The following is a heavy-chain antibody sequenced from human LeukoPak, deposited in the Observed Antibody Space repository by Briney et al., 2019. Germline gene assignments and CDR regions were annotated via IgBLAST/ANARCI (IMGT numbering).Heavy chain of an antibody. Sequence: GGSLRLSCAASGFTFSRYGMHWVRQAPGKGLEWVAVISYDGSNKYYADSVKGRFTISRDNSKNTLYLQMNSLRAEDTAVYYCARGTAETIFGVVLFDYWGQGTLVTVSS. CDR1: GFTFSRYG. CDR3: ARGTAETIFGVVLFDY. CDR2: ISYDGSNK. V-gene: IGHV3-30*19. J-gene: IGHJ4*02. D-gene: IGHD3-3*01.